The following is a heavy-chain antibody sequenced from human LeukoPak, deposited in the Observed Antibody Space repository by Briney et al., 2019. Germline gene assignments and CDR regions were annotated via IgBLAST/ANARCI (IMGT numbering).Heavy chain of an antibody. D-gene: IGHD6-13*01. CDR1: GYAFTDSY. CDR2: INPNSGGT. Sequence: GASVKVSCKASGYAFTDSYMHWVRQAPGQGLEWMGWINPNSGGTNYAQKFQGRVSMTRDTSISTAYIELSRLRSDDTAVYYCARDLGYTSSCWGQGTLVTVSS. V-gene: IGHV1-2*02. J-gene: IGHJ4*02. CDR3: ARDLGYTSSC.